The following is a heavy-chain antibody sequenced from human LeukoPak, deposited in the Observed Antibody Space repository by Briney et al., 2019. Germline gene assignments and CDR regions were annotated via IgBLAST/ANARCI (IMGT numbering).Heavy chain of an antibody. CDR1: GFSFSSYA. D-gene: IGHD6-19*01. CDR2: ISSNGGST. V-gene: IGHV3-23*01. Sequence: SGGSLRLSCAASGFSFSSYAMSWVRQAPGKGLEWVSGISSNGGSTLYADSVKGRFTISRDNSENTLYLQMNSLRAEDTAVYYCAKDSNAYSSGWYFYWGQGTLVTVSS. J-gene: IGHJ4*02. CDR3: AKDSNAYSSGWYFY.